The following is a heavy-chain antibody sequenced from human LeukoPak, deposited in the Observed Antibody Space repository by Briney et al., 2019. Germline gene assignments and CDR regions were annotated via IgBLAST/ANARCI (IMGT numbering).Heavy chain of an antibody. D-gene: IGHD3-10*01. V-gene: IGHV3-30-3*01. CDR1: GFTFSSYA. Sequence: PGGSLRLSCAASGFTFSSYAMHWVRQAPGKGLEWVAVISYDGSNKYYADSVKGRFTISRDNSKNTLYLQMNSLRAEDTAVYYCARDLGVVRGVINHYFDYWGQGTLVTVSS. J-gene: IGHJ4*02. CDR2: ISYDGSNK. CDR3: ARDLGVVRGVINHYFDY.